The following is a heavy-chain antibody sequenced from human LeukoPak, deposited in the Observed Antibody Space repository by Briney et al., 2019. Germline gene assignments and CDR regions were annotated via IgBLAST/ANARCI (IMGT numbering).Heavy chain of an antibody. V-gene: IGHV4-59*08. CDR2: IHYSGST. CDR3: ARHSPDYGGNFDY. Sequence: SETLSLTCTVSGSSISTYYWSWLRQPPGQGLEWIGYIHYSGSTKYNPSLKSRVTISVDTSKKQFSMNLKSVTAADTAVYYCARHSPDYGGNFDYWGQGTLVTVSS. D-gene: IGHD4-23*01. CDR1: GSSISTYY. J-gene: IGHJ4*02.